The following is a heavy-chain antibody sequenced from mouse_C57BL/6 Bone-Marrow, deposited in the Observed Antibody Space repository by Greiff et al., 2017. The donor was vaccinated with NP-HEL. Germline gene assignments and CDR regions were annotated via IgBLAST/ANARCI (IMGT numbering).Heavy chain of an antibody. Sequence: QVQLKQPGAELVMPGASVKLSCKASGYTFTSYWMHWVKQRPGQGLEWIGEIDPSDSYTNYNQKFKGKSTLTVDKSSSTAYMQLSSLTSEDSAVYYCERDYYGSSYGSHWYFDVWGTGTTVTVSS. CDR3: ERDYYGSSYGSHWYFDV. V-gene: IGHV1-69*01. CDR1: GYTFTSYW. D-gene: IGHD1-1*01. J-gene: IGHJ1*03. CDR2: IDPSDSYT.